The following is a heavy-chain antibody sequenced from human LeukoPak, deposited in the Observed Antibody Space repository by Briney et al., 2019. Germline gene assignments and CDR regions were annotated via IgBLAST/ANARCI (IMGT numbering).Heavy chain of an antibody. V-gene: IGHV4-59*01. CDR1: AGSISTYY. Sequence: PSETLSLTCTVSAGSISTYYWSWIRQPPGKGLELIGYISYSGGTKYNPSLKSRVTISIDTSKNQFSLKLSSVTAADTAIYYCARDWLSLDFWGQGTLVTVSS. J-gene: IGHJ4*02. CDR3: ARDWLSLDF. CDR2: ISYSGGT. D-gene: IGHD3-10*01.